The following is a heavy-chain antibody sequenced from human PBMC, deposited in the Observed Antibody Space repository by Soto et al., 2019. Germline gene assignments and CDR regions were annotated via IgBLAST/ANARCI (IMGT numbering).Heavy chain of an antibody. CDR1: GGSISSGGYY. D-gene: IGHD3-22*01. J-gene: IGHJ4*02. Sequence: PSETLSLTCTVSGGSISSGGYYWSWIRHHPGKGLEWIGYIYYSGSTYYNPSLKSRVTISVDTSKNQFSLKLSSVTAADTAVYYCVRFYDSSGYPEYYFDYWGQGTLVTVSS. V-gene: IGHV4-31*03. CDR3: VRFYDSSGYPEYYFDY. CDR2: IYYSGST.